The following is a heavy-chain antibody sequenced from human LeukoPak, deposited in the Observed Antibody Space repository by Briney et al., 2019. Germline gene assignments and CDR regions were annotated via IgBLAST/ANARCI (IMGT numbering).Heavy chain of an antibody. D-gene: IGHD1-1*01. J-gene: IGHJ6*03. CDR2: IIPIFGTA. CDR3: ARDLGNWNDAGGYYYYYYMDV. CDR1: GGTFSSYA. Sequence: ASVKVSCKASGGTFSSYAISWVRQAPGQGLEWMGGIIPIFGTANYAQKFQGRVTITADKSTSTAYMELSSLRSEDTAVYYCARDLGNWNDAGGYYYYYYMDVWGKGTTVTVSS. V-gene: IGHV1-69*06.